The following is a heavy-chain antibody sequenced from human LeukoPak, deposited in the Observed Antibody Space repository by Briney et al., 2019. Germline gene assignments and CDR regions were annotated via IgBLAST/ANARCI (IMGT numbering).Heavy chain of an antibody. CDR3: ARSKRGVAGVSHF. V-gene: IGHV2-70*17. CDR2: IDWDGDK. D-gene: IGHD6-19*01. J-gene: IGHJ4*02. CDR1: GFSLAAGASGMS. Sequence: SGPALVKPTETLTLTCTFSGFSLAAGASGMSVSWIRQPPGKALEWLARIDWDGDKFYRASLKTRLTLSKDTSENQVVLTMTNMDPVDTATYYCARSKRGVAGVSHFWGQGILVTVSS.